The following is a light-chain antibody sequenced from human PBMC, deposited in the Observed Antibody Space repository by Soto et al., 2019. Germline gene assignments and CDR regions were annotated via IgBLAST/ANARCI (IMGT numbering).Light chain of an antibody. CDR2: YDD. J-gene: IGLJ3*02. CDR1: SFNIGRNP. Sequence: QSVLTQPPSASGTPGQRVTISCSGSSFNIGRNPVNWYQQFPGTAPKLLIYYDDLLPSGVSDRFSGSKSGTSASLAISGLQSEDEADYYCAAWDDSLNGWVFGGGTKLTVL. CDR3: AAWDDSLNGWV. V-gene: IGLV1-44*01.